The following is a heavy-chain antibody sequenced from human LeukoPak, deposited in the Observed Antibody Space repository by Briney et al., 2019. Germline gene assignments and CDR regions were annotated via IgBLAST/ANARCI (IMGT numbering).Heavy chain of an antibody. CDR3: ARGIYGSGSYYNG. V-gene: IGHV4-30-4*01. J-gene: IGHJ4*02. CDR1: GGSISSGDYY. D-gene: IGHD3-10*01. CDR2: IYYSGST. Sequence: SETLSLTCTVSGGSISSGDYYWSWIRQPPGKGLEWIGYIYYSGSTYYNPSLKSRVTISVDTSKNQFSLKLSSVTAADTAVYYCARGIYGSGSYYNGWGQGTLLTVSS.